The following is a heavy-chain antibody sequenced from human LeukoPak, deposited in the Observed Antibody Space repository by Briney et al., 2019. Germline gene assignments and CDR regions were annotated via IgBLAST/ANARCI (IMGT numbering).Heavy chain of an antibody. CDR1: DESFSGYC. D-gene: IGHD2-15*01. J-gene: IGHJ4*02. CDR2: NNYSGST. Sequence: SETLSLTCAVSDESFSGYCWNWIRQPPGRGLEWIGENNYSGSTQYHPSLKSRVSMSVDKSKKQVSLKLSSVTVADTAVYYCAREGRGGHNFDYWGQGTLAIVSS. CDR3: AREGRGGHNFDY. V-gene: IGHV4-34*01.